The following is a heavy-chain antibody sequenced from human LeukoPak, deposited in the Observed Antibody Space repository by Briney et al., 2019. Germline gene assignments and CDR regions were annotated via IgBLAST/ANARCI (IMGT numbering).Heavy chain of an antibody. J-gene: IGHJ4*02. V-gene: IGHV3-64D*06. CDR1: GFTFSSYA. CDR2: ISSNGGST. Sequence: GSLRLSCSASGFTFSSYAMHWVRQAPGKGLKYVSAISSNGGSTYYADSVKGRFTISRDNSKNTLYLQMSSLRAEDTAVYYCVKGGGYSFGFDYWGQGTLVTVSS. CDR3: VKGGGYSFGFDY. D-gene: IGHD5-18*01.